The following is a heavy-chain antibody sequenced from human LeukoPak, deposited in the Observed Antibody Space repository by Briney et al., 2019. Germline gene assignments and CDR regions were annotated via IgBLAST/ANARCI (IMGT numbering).Heavy chain of an antibody. J-gene: IGHJ4*02. CDR3: ARFYSSGWYSFDY. Sequence: ASVKVSCKASGYTFTGYYMHWVRQAPGQGLEWMGWINPNSGGTNYAQKFQGWVTMTRDTSISTAYMELSRLRFDDTAVYYCARFYSSGWYSFDYWGQGTLVTVSS. V-gene: IGHV1-2*04. CDR1: GYTFTGYY. D-gene: IGHD6-19*01. CDR2: INPNSGGT.